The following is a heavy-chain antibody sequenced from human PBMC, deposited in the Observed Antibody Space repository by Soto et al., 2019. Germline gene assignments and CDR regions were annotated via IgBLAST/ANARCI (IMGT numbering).Heavy chain of an antibody. V-gene: IGHV3-53*01. CDR2: IYSGGST. CDR3: ARSSNTYYYDSSGYYDY. D-gene: IGHD3-22*01. Sequence: GGSLRLSCAASGFTVSSNYMSWVRQAPGKGLEWVSFIYSGGSTYYADSVKGRFTISRDNSKNTLYLQMNSLRAEDTAVYYCARSSNTYYYDSSGYYDYWGQGTLVTVSS. CDR1: GFTVSSNY. J-gene: IGHJ4*02.